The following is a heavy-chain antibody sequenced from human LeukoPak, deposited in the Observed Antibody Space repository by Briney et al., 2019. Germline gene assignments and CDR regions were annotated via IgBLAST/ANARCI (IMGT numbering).Heavy chain of an antibody. CDR1: GFTFSSYA. Sequence: TGGSLRLSCAASGFTFSSYAMSWVRQAPGNGLEWVSAISGSGGSTYYADSVKGRFTISRDNSKNTLYLQMNSLRAEDTAVYYCAKLGYSSRRPGYYFDYWGQGTLVTVSS. V-gene: IGHV3-23*01. CDR2: ISGSGGST. D-gene: IGHD6-13*01. J-gene: IGHJ4*02. CDR3: AKLGYSSRRPGYYFDY.